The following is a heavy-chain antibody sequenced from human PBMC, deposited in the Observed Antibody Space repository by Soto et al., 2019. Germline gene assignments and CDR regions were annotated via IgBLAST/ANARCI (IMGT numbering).Heavy chain of an antibody. Sequence: GGSLRLSCAASGFTFSSYAMSWVRQAPGKGLEWVSAISGSGGSTYYADSVKGRFTISRDNSKNTLYLQMNSMRAEDTAVYYCAKDHRQVETTLFGPEFDPWGQGTLVTVSS. D-gene: IGHD3-3*01. V-gene: IGHV3-23*01. J-gene: IGHJ5*02. CDR2: ISGSGGST. CDR1: GFTFSSYA. CDR3: AKDHRQVETTLFGPEFDP.